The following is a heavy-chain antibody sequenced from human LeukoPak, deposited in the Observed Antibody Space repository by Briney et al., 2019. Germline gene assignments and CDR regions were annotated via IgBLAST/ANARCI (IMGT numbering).Heavy chain of an antibody. CDR1: GFTFSSYA. Sequence: GGSLRLSCAASGFTFSSYAVSWVRQAPGKGLEWVSTISGSGGSTYYADSVKGRFTISRDNSKNTLYLQMNSLRAEDTAVYYCAKAVGATTGDYFDYWGQGTLVTVSS. D-gene: IGHD1-26*01. CDR2: ISGSGGST. CDR3: AKAVGATTGDYFDY. J-gene: IGHJ4*02. V-gene: IGHV3-23*01.